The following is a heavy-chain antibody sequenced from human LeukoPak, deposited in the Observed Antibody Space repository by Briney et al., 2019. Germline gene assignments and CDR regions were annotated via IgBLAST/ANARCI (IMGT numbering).Heavy chain of an antibody. CDR2: ISAYNGNT. CDR1: GYTFTSYG. CDR3: ARDRGGLGYYYGMDV. Sequence: AAVKVSCKASGYTFTSYGISWVRQPPGQGLEWMGWISAYNGNTKYAQKLQGRVTMTTDTSTSTAYMELRSLRSDDTAVYYCARDRGGLGYYYGMDVWGKGTTVTVSS. V-gene: IGHV1-18*04. J-gene: IGHJ6*04.